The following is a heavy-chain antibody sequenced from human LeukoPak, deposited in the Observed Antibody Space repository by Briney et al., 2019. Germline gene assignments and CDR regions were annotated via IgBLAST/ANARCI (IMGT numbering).Heavy chain of an antibody. Sequence: ASVKVSCKAPGYSFASYGISWVRQAPGQGLKWMGWVSGYDGRTNYAQNLKGRVTVTAETSTSTVYMELRSLRSDDTAIYYCARDYYNDYEDTFDIWGQGTMVTVSS. CDR3: ARDYYNDYEDTFDI. J-gene: IGHJ3*02. V-gene: IGHV1-18*01. CDR1: GYSFASYG. D-gene: IGHD4-11*01. CDR2: VSGYDGRT.